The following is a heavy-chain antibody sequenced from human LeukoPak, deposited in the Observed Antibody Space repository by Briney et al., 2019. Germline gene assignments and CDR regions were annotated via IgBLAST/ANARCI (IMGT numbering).Heavy chain of an antibody. J-gene: IGHJ4*02. CDR2: ISYDGSNK. CDR3: AKGSGWQLAEQFLDS. V-gene: IGHV3-30*18. D-gene: IGHD6-6*01. CDR1: GFTFSSCG. Sequence: PGRSLRLSCAASGFTFSSCGMHWVRQAPGKGLEWVAIISYDGSNKYYADSVEGRFTISRDNSKNTLYLQMNSLRAEDTAVYYCAKGSGWQLAEQFLDSWGQGTLVTVSS.